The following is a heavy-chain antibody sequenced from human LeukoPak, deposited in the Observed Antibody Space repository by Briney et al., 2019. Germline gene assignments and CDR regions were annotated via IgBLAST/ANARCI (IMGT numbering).Heavy chain of an antibody. CDR3: ASGSGTYSPDY. D-gene: IGHD3-10*01. V-gene: IGHV1-2*02. J-gene: IGHJ4*02. CDR2: INPNSGGT. CDR1: GPTLSAQY. Sequence: ASVKVCCKAYGPTLSAQYLQCVRQAPGQGLEWMGWINPNSGGTNYAQKFQGRVIMTEDTSINTAYMKLSKLKSVDTAVYYCASGSGTYSPDYWGQGTLVTVSS.